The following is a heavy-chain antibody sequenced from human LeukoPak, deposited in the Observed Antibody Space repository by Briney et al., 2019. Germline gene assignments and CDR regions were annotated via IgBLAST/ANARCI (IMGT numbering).Heavy chain of an antibody. Sequence: SETLSLTCTVPGGSISSYYWSLIRQPPGKGLEWIGYIYYSGSTNYNPSLKSRVTISVDTSKNQFSLKLSSVTAADTAVYYCARESADSNPYYGMDVWGQGTTVTVSS. J-gene: IGHJ6*02. D-gene: IGHD4-11*01. V-gene: IGHV4-59*01. CDR1: GGSISSYY. CDR2: IYYSGST. CDR3: ARESADSNPYYGMDV.